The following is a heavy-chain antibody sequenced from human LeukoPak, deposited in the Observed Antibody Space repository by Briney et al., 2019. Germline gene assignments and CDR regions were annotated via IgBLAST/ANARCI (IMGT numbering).Heavy chain of an antibody. D-gene: IGHD1-26*01. CDR3: ARSYSGYDPFDS. V-gene: IGHV3-48*04. CDR2: ISSSGRPI. CDR1: GFTFSSYG. J-gene: IGHJ4*02. Sequence: TGGSLRLSCAASGFTFSSYGMTWVRQAPGKGLEWVSYISSSGRPIYYADSVKGRFTISRDDAKNSLYLQMNSLRAEDTAVYYCARSYSGYDPFDSWGQGTLVTVSS.